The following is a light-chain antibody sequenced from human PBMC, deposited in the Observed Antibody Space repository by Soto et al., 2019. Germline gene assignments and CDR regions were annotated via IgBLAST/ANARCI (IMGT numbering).Light chain of an antibody. J-gene: IGKJ1*01. CDR3: QQYNDWPWT. CDR2: GAS. CDR1: QSVSSH. Sequence: ERVMTQSPATLSVSPGERATLSCRASQSVSSHLDWYHQKPGQAPRLLIYGASTRATGIPARFSGSGSGTDFTLTISSLQSEDFAVYYCQQYNDWPWTLGQGTKV. V-gene: IGKV3-15*01.